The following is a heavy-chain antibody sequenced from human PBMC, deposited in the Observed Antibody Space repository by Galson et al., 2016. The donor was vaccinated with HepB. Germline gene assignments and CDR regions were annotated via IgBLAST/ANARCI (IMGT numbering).Heavy chain of an antibody. CDR3: AGDMGNYDDWYFDL. CDR2: VSGSSDTL. V-gene: IGHV3-48*01. CDR1: GFPFNTYT. J-gene: IGHJ2*01. Sequence: SLRLSCAASGFPFNTYTMNWVRQAPGKGLEWLSCVSGSSDTLHYADSVKGRFTISRDNAKNSLFLQMKSLRAEDTALYYCAGDMGNYDDWYFDLWGRGTLVTVSS. D-gene: IGHD5-12*01.